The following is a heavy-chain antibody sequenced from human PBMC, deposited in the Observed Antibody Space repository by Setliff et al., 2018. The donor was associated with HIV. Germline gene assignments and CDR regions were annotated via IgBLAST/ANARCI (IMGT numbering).Heavy chain of an antibody. CDR3: AAAVSFCDSTSCSHYFDY. D-gene: IGHD2-2*01. CDR2: IVVGSGNT. J-gene: IGHJ4*02. Sequence: SVKVSCKASGFTFSNSAVLWVRQARGQRPEWIGWIVVGSGNTNYAQMFYERVTITRDMSTSTAYMELSSLRSEDTAMYYCAAAVSFCDSTSCSHYFDYWGPGTLVTSP. CDR1: GFTFSNSA. V-gene: IGHV1-58*01.